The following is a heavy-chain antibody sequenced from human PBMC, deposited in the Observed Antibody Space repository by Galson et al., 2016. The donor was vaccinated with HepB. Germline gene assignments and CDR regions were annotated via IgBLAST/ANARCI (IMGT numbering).Heavy chain of an antibody. Sequence: SETLSLTCTVSGGSISNYYWSWIRQPAGDGLEWIGRMSISGTTKYNPSLKSRVTMSVDTSKNQFSLNLSSVTAADTAVYYCARVTEIVVIPPGTALTAFHYYMDVWGKGTTVTVSS. V-gene: IGHV4-4*07. CDR1: GGSISNYY. J-gene: IGHJ6*03. CDR3: ARVTEIVVIPPGTALTAFHYYMDV. D-gene: IGHD2-2*01. CDR2: MSISGTT.